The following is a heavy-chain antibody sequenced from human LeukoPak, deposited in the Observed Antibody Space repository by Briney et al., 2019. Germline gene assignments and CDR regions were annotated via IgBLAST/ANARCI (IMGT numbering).Heavy chain of an antibody. Sequence: ASVKVSCKASGYTFTSYGISWVRQAPGQGLEWMGWISAYNGNTNYAQKLQGRVTMTTDTSTSTAYLELRSLRSDDTAVYYCARDRAFIAVARGGYFDLWGRGTLVTVSS. CDR2: ISAYNGNT. CDR3: ARDRAFIAVARGGYFDL. D-gene: IGHD6-19*01. J-gene: IGHJ2*01. V-gene: IGHV1-18*01. CDR1: GYTFTSYG.